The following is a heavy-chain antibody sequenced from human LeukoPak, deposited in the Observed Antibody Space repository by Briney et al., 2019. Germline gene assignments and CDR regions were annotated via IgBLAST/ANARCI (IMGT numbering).Heavy chain of an antibody. D-gene: IGHD4/OR15-4a*01. Sequence: PGGSLRLSCTASGFTLSPFWMSWVRQAPGKGLVWVARSKYDGTTTTYADSVKGRFTISRDNPKNTLYLQMNSLRADDTAVYYCAKSDYFDPWGQGTVVTVSS. V-gene: IGHV3-74*03. CDR3: AKSDYFDP. J-gene: IGHJ5*02. CDR2: SKYDGTTT. CDR1: GFTLSPFW.